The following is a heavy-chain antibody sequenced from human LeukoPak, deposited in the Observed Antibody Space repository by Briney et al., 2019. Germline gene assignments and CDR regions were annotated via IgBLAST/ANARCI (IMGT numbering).Heavy chain of an antibody. Sequence: SETLSLTCTVSGGSISTYYWSWIRQPPGKGLEYLGYIYYSGTTNYNPSLKSRVIISVDTSKNQFSLKLSSVTAADTAVYYCARARYSSSWYLFDYWGQGTLVTVSS. J-gene: IGHJ4*02. CDR2: IYYSGTT. V-gene: IGHV4-59*01. CDR3: ARARYSSSWYLFDY. D-gene: IGHD6-13*01. CDR1: GGSISTYY.